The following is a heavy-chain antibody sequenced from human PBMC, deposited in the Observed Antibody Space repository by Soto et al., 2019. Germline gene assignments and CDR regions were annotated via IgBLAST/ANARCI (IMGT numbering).Heavy chain of an antibody. V-gene: IGHV1-3*01. CDR1: GYTFTSYA. D-gene: IGHD6-19*01. CDR2: INAGNGNT. CDR3: ARDPKIDDPSQAGKTYYYYYGMDV. Sequence: GASVKVSCKASGYTFTSYAMHWVRQAPGQRLEWMGWINAGNGNTKYSQKFQGRVTITRDTSASTAYMELSSLRSEDTAVYYCARDPKIDDPSQAGKTYYYYYGMDVWGQGTTVTVSS. J-gene: IGHJ6*02.